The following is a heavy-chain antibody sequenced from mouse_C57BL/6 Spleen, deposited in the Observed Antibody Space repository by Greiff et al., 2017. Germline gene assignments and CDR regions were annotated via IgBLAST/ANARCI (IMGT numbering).Heavy chain of an antibody. J-gene: IGHJ2*01. V-gene: IGHV3-6*01. CDR2: ISYDGSN. D-gene: IGHD2-2*01. CDR1: GYSITSGYY. Sequence: EVQLQESGPGLVKPSQSLSLTCSLTGYSITSGYYWNWIRQFPGNKLEWMGYISYDGSNNYNPSLKNRISITRDTTKNQFFLKLNSVTTEDTATYYCAPAGYGYSFDYWGQGTTLTVSS. CDR3: APAGYGYSFDY.